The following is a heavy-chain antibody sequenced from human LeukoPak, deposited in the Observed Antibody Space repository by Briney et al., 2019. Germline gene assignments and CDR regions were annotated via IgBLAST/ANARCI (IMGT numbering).Heavy chain of an antibody. Sequence: GGSLRLSAAASGFTFSSYAMSWVRPAPGQGLEWGSAISGSGDSTNYADSVKGRFTISRDNAKNSLYLQMNSMRDEDAAVYYCATGAYGAFDIWGQGTMVTVSS. D-gene: IGHD4-17*01. CDR2: ISGSGDST. CDR3: ATGAYGAFDI. J-gene: IGHJ3*02. V-gene: IGHV3-23*01. CDR1: GFTFSSYA.